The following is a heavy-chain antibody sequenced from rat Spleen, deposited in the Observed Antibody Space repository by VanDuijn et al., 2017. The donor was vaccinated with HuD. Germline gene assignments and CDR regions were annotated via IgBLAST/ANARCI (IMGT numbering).Heavy chain of an antibody. CDR2: IIYDGSST. V-gene: IGHV5-17*01. CDR3: ARMGDRNFIPYWYFDF. Sequence: EVQLVESGGGLVQPGRSLKLSCAASGFTFSGYGMGWVRQAPKKGLEWVATIIYDGSSTYYRGSVKGRFTISRDNAKSTLYLQMDSLRSEDTATYYCARMGDRNFIPYWYFDFWGPGTMVTVSS. J-gene: IGHJ1*01. D-gene: IGHD1-1*01. CDR1: GFTFSGYG.